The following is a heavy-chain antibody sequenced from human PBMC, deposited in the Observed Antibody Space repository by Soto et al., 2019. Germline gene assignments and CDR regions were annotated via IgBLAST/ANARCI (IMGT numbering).Heavy chain of an antibody. V-gene: IGHV1-69*06. CDR2: TGSGTGPG. CDR1: GVSLSTNP. CDR3: ARRHSGGFFRFFDS. Sequence: ASVKVSCKASGVSLSTNPISWVRQAPGQGLEWMGGTGSGTGPGNHAQKFQGRLTVTADKSTSTVYMELTNLSSEDTAVYYCARRHSGGFFRFFDSWGQGTLVTVSS. D-gene: IGHD2-15*01. J-gene: IGHJ4*02.